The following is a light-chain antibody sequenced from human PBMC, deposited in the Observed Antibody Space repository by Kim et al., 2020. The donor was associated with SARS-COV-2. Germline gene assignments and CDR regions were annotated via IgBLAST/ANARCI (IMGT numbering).Light chain of an antibody. Sequence: SVSPGQTASITCSGDRLGDKYACWYQQKPGQSPVLVIYQDRKRPSGIPERFSGSNSGNAATLTFGGTQAMDEADYCCQAWDSSIVVFGGGTQLTVL. CDR3: QAWDSSIVV. CDR2: QDR. J-gene: IGLJ2*01. V-gene: IGLV3-1*01. CDR1: RLGDKY.